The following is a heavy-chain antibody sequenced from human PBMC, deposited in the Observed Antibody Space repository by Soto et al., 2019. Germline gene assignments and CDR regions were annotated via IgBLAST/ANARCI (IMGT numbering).Heavy chain of an antibody. CDR2: IYYSGST. CDR1: GGSISSGGYY. J-gene: IGHJ3*02. CDR3: ARVGCYDGSGYNAVVI. V-gene: IGHV4-31*03. D-gene: IGHD3-22*01. Sequence: QVQLQESGPGLVKPSQTLSLTCTVSGGSISSGGYYWSWIRQHPGKGLEWIGYIYYSGSTYYNPSLTSRVTISIDTSKNQFSLKLSSVTAADTAVYYCARVGCYDGSGYNAVVIWGQGTMVTVSS.